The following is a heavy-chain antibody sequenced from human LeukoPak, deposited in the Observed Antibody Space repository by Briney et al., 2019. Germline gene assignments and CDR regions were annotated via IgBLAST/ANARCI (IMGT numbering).Heavy chain of an antibody. CDR3: ARGPGYTSS. CDR2: ISSSGSTI. J-gene: IGHJ4*02. CDR1: ELTFSTYE. V-gene: IGHV3-48*03. D-gene: IGHD6-13*01. Sequence: GGSLRLSGVSSELTFSTYEMKWVRQAPGKGLEWVSDISSSGSTIYYADSVKGRFTISRDNAKNSLYLQMSNLRAEDTAIYYCARGPGYTSSWGQGTLVTVSS.